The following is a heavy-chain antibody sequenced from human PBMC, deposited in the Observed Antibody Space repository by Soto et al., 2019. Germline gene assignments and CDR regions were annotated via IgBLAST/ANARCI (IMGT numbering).Heavy chain of an antibody. CDR1: GFTFSSYG. V-gene: IGHV3-30*18. CDR2: ISYDGSNK. Sequence: QAGGSLRLSCAASGFTFSSYGMHWVRQAPGKGLEWVAVISYDGSNKYYADSVKGRFTISRDNSKNTLYLQMNSLRAEDTAVYYCAKGPLIPVDYWGQGTLVTVSS. J-gene: IGHJ4*02. CDR3: AKGPLIPVDY.